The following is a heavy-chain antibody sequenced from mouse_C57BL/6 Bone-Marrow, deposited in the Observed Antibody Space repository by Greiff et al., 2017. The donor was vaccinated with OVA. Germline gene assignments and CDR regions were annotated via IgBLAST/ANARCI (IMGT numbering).Heavy chain of an antibody. J-gene: IGHJ2*01. CDR2: TFYSGIT. D-gene: IGHD1-1*01. CDR1: GFSINSDCY. CDR3: ARSPHYYGSSYVDY. V-gene: IGHV3-3*01. Sequence: EVQVVESGPSLVRPSQTLSLTCTVTGFSINSDCYWIWIRQFPGNKLEYIGYTFYSGITYYNPSLESRTYITRDTSKNQFSLKLSSVTTEDTATYYCARSPHYYGSSYVDYWGQGTTLTVSS.